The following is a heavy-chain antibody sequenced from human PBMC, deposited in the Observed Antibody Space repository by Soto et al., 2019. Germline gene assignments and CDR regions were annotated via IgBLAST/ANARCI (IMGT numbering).Heavy chain of an antibody. J-gene: IGHJ4*02. D-gene: IGHD2-2*02. CDR3: ARSYTSSAPSH. Sequence: SETLSLTCAVSGGSISSGGYSWSWVRQPPGKGLEWIGYIYQSGTTYYNPSLKSRVTISVESSKNRFSLKLNSMTAADTAVYYCARSYTSSAPSHWGQGTLVTVSS. CDR1: GGSISSGGYS. CDR2: IYQSGTT. V-gene: IGHV4-30-2*01.